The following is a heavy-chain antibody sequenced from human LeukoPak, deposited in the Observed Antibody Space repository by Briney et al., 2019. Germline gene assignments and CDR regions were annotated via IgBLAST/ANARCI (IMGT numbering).Heavy chain of an antibody. Sequence: GGSLRLSCAASGFTFSSYEMNWVRQAPGKGLEWVSYTTSSGSTTHYADSVEGRFTISRDNAKNSLYLQMNSLRAEDTAVYYCARDGTPIHSSGWVYMDVWGKGTTVTISS. CDR3: ARDGTPIHSSGWVYMDV. V-gene: IGHV3-48*03. CDR1: GFTFSSYE. D-gene: IGHD6-25*01. J-gene: IGHJ6*03. CDR2: TTSSGSTT.